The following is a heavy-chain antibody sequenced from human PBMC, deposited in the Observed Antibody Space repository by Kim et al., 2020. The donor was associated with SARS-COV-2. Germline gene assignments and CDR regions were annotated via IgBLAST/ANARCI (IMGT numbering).Heavy chain of an antibody. CDR3: ARVIVVVVAAYFDY. D-gene: IGHD2-15*01. CDR1: GGSISSGDYY. Sequence: SETLSLTCTVSGGSISSGDYYWSWIRQPPGKGLEWIGYIYYSGSTYYNPSLKSRVTISVDTSKNQFSLKLSSVTAADTAVYYCARVIVVVVAAYFDYWGQGTLVTVSS. CDR2: IYYSGST. J-gene: IGHJ4*02. V-gene: IGHV4-30-4*01.